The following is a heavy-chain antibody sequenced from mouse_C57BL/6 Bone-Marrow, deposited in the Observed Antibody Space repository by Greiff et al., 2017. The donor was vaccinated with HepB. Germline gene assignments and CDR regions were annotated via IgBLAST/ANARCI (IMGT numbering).Heavy chain of an antibody. V-gene: IGHV5-4*01. J-gene: IGHJ3*01. Sequence: DVHLVESGGGLVKPGGSLKLSCAASGFTFSSYAMSWVRQTPEKRLEWVATISDGGSYTYYPDNVKGRFTISRDNAKNNLYLQMSHLKSEDTAMYYCARSGSSLFAYCGQGTLVTVSA. D-gene: IGHD1-1*01. CDR3: ARSGSSLFAY. CDR2: ISDGGSYT. CDR1: GFTFSSYA.